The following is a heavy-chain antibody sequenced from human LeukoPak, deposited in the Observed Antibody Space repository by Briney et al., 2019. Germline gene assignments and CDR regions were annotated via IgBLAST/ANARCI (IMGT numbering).Heavy chain of an antibody. J-gene: IGHJ4*02. D-gene: IGHD2-2*01. V-gene: IGHV1-2*02. CDR2: INPNSGGT. CDR1: GYTFTGYY. Sequence: ASVKVSCKASGYTFTGYYMHWVRQAPGQGLEWMGWINPNSGGTNYAQKFQGRVTMTRDTSISTAYMELSRLRSDDTAVYYCARVGGGYCSSTSCPPDYWGQGTLVTVSS. CDR3: ARVGGGYCSSTSCPPDY.